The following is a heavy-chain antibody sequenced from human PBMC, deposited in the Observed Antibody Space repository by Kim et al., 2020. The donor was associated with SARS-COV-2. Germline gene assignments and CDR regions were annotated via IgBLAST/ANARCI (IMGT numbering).Heavy chain of an antibody. CDR2: GSSI. CDR3: VREPAN. Sequence: GSSITYADSVNGRFTISRDSAKKSLSLQMNSLTPEDTAVYYCVREPANWGQGTLVTVSS. J-gene: IGHJ4*02. V-gene: IGHV3-11*01.